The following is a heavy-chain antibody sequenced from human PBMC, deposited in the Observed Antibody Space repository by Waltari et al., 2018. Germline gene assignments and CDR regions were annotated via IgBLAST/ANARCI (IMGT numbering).Heavy chain of an antibody. Sequence: QLQLQESGPGLVKASETLSLTCTVSGDSISSSSYYWGWVRQPPGKGLEWIGNMYFSGSTYYSPSLKSRVTISGDTSKSQFSLKLSSVTAADTSMYYCVRHARTTSGGKHFDHWGQGMLVTVSP. V-gene: IGHV4-39*01. D-gene: IGHD2-15*01. CDR3: VRHARTTSGGKHFDH. J-gene: IGHJ4*02. CDR2: MYFSGST. CDR1: GDSISSSSYY.